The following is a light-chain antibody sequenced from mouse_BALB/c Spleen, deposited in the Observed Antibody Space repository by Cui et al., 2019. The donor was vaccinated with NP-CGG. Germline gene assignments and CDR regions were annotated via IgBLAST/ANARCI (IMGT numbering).Light chain of an antibody. CDR2: GTN. V-gene: IGLV1*01. Sequence: QAVVTQASGLPTSPCETVTPTSRSSTGAVTTSNYANWVQEKPDHLFTVLIGGTNNRAPGVPARFSGSLIGDKAALTITGAQTEDEAIYFCALWYSNHWVVGGGTKLTVL. CDR3: ALWYSNHWV. CDR1: TGAVTTSNY. J-gene: IGLJ1*01.